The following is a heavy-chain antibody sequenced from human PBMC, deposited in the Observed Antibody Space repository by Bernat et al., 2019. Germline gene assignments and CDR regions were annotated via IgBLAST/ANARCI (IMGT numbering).Heavy chain of an antibody. D-gene: IGHD1-26*01. V-gene: IGHV3-74*03. Sequence: EVQLVESGGGLVQPGGSLRLSCAASGFTLSDYWMHWVRQLPGKGLVWVSLIKSDGSFTTYAGSVKGRFTISRDNAKNTLYLQMNSLRAEDTAVYYCVRDREAGWLDPWGQGTLVTVSS. CDR3: VRDREAGWLDP. CDR1: GFTLSDYW. J-gene: IGHJ5*02. CDR2: IKSDGSFT.